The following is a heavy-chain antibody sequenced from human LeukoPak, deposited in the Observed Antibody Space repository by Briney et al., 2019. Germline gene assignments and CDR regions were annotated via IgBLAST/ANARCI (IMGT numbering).Heavy chain of an antibody. CDR1: GFTINSYW. J-gene: IGHJ4*02. Sequence: GGSLRLSCAASGFTINSYWMHWVRQAPGKGLVWVSAISGSGGSTYYADSVKGRFTISRDNSKNTLFLQVNTLRDEDTAIYYCAKQASYSSGDFDYWGQGTLVTVSS. V-gene: IGHV3-23*01. CDR3: AKQASYSSGDFDY. D-gene: IGHD6-19*01. CDR2: ISGSGGST.